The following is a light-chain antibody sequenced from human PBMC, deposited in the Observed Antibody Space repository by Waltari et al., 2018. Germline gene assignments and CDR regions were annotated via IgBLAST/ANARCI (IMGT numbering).Light chain of an antibody. CDR3: YSAADNNRV. CDR2: KDS. V-gene: IGLV3-27*01. J-gene: IGLJ2*01. CDR1: LLATKY. Sequence: SYELTQPSSVSVSPGQTARITCSGDLLATKYARWFQQKPGQAPVLVIHKDSERPSGIHERFSGSSSGTTVTLTISGAQVEDEADYYCYSAADNNRVFGGGTKLTVL.